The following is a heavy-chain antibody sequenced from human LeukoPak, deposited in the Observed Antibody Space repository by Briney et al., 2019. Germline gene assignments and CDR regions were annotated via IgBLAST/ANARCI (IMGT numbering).Heavy chain of an antibody. CDR1: GYTFTGYY. CDR3: ARDDGISSNFDY. CDR2: INPNSGGT. Sequence: ASVKVSCKASGYTFTGYYMRWVRQAPGQGLEWMGWINPNSGGTNYAQKFQGRVTMTRDTSISTAYMELSRLRSDDTAVYYCARDDGISSNFDYWGQGTLVTVSS. V-gene: IGHV1-2*02. D-gene: IGHD2-2*01. J-gene: IGHJ4*02.